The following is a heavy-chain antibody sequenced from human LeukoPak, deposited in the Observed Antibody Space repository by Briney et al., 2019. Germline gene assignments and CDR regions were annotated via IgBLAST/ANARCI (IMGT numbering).Heavy chain of an antibody. D-gene: IGHD3-22*01. CDR2: IKQDGSEK. J-gene: IGHJ4*02. CDR3: ARGALYYYDSSGYYPFDY. V-gene: IGHV3-7*01. Sequence: PGGSLRLSCAASGFTFSSYWMSWVRQAPGKGLEWVANIKQDGSEKYYVDSVKGRFTISRDNAKNSLYLQMNSLRAEDTAVYYCARGALYYYDSSGYYPFDYWGQGTLVTVSS. CDR1: GFTFSSYW.